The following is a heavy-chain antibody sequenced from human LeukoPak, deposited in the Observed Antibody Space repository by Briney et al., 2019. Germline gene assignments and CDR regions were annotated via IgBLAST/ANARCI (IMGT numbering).Heavy chain of an antibody. CDR2: IIPIFGTA. J-gene: IGHJ4*02. D-gene: IGHD1-7*01. CDR3: ASALELGSVPPDY. CDR1: GGTFSSYA. V-gene: IGHV1-69*01. Sequence: SVKVSCKASGGTFSSYAISWVRQAPGQGLEWVGGIIPIFGTAKYARKFQGRVTITADESTNTAYMELSSLRSDDTAVYYCASALELGSVPPDYWGQGTLVTVSS.